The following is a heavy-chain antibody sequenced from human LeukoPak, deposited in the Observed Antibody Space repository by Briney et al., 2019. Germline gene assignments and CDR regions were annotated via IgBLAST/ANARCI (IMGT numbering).Heavy chain of an antibody. CDR3: AKDRSSSWTWTIDY. Sequence: GGSLRLSCAASGFTFSSYGMHWVRQAPGKGLEWVAVISYDGSNKYYADSVKGRFTISRDNSKNTLYLQMNSLRDEDTAAYYCAKDRSSSWTWTIDYWGQGTLVTVSS. CDR1: GFTFSSYG. CDR2: ISYDGSNK. V-gene: IGHV3-30*18. J-gene: IGHJ4*02. D-gene: IGHD6-13*01.